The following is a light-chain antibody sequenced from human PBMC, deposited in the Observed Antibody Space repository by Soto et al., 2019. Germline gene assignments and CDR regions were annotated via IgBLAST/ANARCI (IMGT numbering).Light chain of an antibody. Sequence: DFVMTQSPVSLSVTPGGPASISCXSGXNLXDSDDGITYLDWFLQKPGQSPQLLIYTVSYRASGVPDRFSGSGSVTDFTLKISRVEAEDVGVYYCMQRIRFPLTFGGGTKVDI. CDR3: MQRIRFPLT. J-gene: IGKJ4*01. CDR2: TVS. CDR1: XNLXDSDDGITY. V-gene: IGKV2-40*01.